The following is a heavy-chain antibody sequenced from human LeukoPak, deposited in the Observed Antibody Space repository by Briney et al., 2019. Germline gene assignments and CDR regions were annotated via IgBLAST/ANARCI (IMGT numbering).Heavy chain of an antibody. CDR3: TKGRSNHY. Sequence: PGGSLRLSCAASGFTFSDFWMGWVRQAPGKGLEWVANINQDGSENYYVDSVKGRFTISRDNAKNSRYLQMNSLRAEDTAVYYCTKGRSNHYWGQGTLVTVST. V-gene: IGHV3-7*01. D-gene: IGHD3-10*01. J-gene: IGHJ4*02. CDR2: INQDGSEN. CDR1: GFTFSDFW.